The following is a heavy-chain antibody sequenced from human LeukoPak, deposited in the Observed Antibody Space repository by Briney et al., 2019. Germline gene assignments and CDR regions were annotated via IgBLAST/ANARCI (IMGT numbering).Heavy chain of an antibody. V-gene: IGHV4-4*07. CDR2: IYTSGST. J-gene: IGHJ6*02. D-gene: IGHD3-10*01. Sequence: SETLSLTCTVSGGSISSYYWSWIRQPAGKGLEWIGRIYTSGSTNYSPSLKSRVTISVDTSKNQFSLKLSSVTAADTAVYYCARDSGLLWFGESLGYYYYGMDVWGQGTTVTVSS. CDR3: ARDSGLLWFGESLGYYYYGMDV. CDR1: GGSISSYY.